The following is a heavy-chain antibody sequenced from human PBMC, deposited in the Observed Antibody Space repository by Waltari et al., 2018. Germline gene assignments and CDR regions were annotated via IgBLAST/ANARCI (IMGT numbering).Heavy chain of an antibody. CDR3: ASLRARWFGVYY. CDR1: GGSISSSSSY. V-gene: IGHV4-39*01. Sequence: QLQLQESVPGLVKTSETLSLTCTVSGGSISSSSSYWGGIRQPPGKGLEWIGSIYYSGSTYYNPSLKSRVTISVDTSKNQFSLKLSSVTAADTAVYYCASLRARWFGVYYWGQGTLVTVSS. CDR2: IYYSGST. D-gene: IGHD3-10*01. J-gene: IGHJ4*02.